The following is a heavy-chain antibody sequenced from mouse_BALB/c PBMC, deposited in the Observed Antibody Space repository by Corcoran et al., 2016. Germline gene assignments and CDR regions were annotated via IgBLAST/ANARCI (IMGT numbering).Heavy chain of an antibody. D-gene: IGHD2-14*01. V-gene: IGHV1-66*01. CDR3: ARYYRYAMDY. J-gene: IGHJ4*01. CDR1: GYSFTSYY. Sequence: QVQLQQSGPELVKPGASVKISCKASGYSFTSYYIHWVKQRPGQGLEWSGWIFPGSGNTKYNEKFKGKATLTADTSSSTAYMQLSSLTSEDSAVYFCARYYRYAMDYWGQGTSVTVSS. CDR2: IFPGSGNT.